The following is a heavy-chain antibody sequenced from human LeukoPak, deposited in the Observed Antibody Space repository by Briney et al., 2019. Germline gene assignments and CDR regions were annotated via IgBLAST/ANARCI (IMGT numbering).Heavy chain of an antibody. D-gene: IGHD6-13*01. CDR2: IYYSGST. J-gene: IGHJ3*02. CDR3: ARDPLPRAAAGTNDAFDI. Sequence: SETLSLTCTVSGGSISSGDYYWSWIRQPPGKGLEWIGCIYYSGSTYYNPSLKSRVTISVDTSKNQFSLKLSSVTAADTAVYYCARDPLPRAAAGTNDAFDIWGQGTMVTVSS. CDR1: GGSISSGDYY. V-gene: IGHV4-30-4*08.